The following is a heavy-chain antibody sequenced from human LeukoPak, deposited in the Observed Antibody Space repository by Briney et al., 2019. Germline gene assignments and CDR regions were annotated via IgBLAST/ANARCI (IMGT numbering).Heavy chain of an antibody. D-gene: IGHD3-3*01. CDR2: IKSKTDGGTT. CDR3: TTDLLDYDFWCGYYHYMDV. V-gene: IGHV3-15*01. J-gene: IGHJ6*03. Sequence: KPGGSLRLSCAASGFTFSNAWMSWVRQAPGKGLEWVAGIKSKTDGGTTDYAAPVKGRFTISRDDSKNTLYLQMNSLKTEDTAVYYCTTDLLDYDFWCGYYHYMDVWGKGTTVTVSS. CDR1: GFTFSNAW.